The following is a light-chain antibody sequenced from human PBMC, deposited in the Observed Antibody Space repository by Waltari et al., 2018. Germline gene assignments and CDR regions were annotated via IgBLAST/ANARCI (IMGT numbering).Light chain of an antibody. CDR1: SRDVGGYNY. V-gene: IGLV2-8*01. CDR2: EVS. J-gene: IGLJ2*01. Sequence: QSALTQPPSASGSPGQSVTISCTGTSRDVGGYNYVSWYQQHPGKAPKLMIYEVSKRPSAVPDRFAGSKSGNSASLTVSGRQAEDEADYYGSSYAGSNTLVVFGGGTKLTVL. CDR3: SSYAGSNTLVV.